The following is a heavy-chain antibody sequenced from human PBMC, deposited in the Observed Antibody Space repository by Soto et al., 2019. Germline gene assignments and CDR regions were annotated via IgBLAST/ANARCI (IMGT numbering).Heavy chain of an antibody. D-gene: IGHD3-10*01. J-gene: IGHJ4*02. Sequence: QVQLVQSGADVKKPGSSVKVSCQASGVTFSSETLGWVRQAPGQGLECVGGIISLFGTASYAQKFQGRVTITADECTSTVYMELSSLRSDDTAVYFCATELGENPASPFDAWGQGTLVTVSS. V-gene: IGHV1-69*01. CDR3: ATELGENPASPFDA. CDR1: GVTFSSET. CDR2: IISLFGTA.